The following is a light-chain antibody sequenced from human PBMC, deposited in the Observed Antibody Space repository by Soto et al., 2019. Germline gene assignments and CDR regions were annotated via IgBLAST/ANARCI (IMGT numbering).Light chain of an antibody. CDR1: SNDVGNYNY. CDR2: DNN. V-gene: IGLV1-51*01. J-gene: IGLJ3*02. CDR3: GTWDSSLSVRV. Sequence: QSALTQPASVSGSPGQSITISCTGASNDVGNYNYVSWYQQLPGTAPKLLIYDNNKRPSGIPDRFSGSKSGTSATLGITGLQTGDEADYYCGTWDSSLSVRVFGGGTKLTVL.